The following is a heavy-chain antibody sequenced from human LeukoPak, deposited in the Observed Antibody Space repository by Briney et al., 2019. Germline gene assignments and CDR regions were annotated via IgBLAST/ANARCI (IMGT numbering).Heavy chain of an antibody. CDR1: GFTFDDYG. D-gene: IGHD1-1*01. Sequence: GGSLRLSCAASGFTFDDYGMSWVRQAPGKGLEWVSGINWNGGSTGYADSVKGRFTISRDNAKNSLYLQMNSLRADGTAVYYCARGETGREYRYYYYMDVWGKGTTVTVSS. J-gene: IGHJ6*03. V-gene: IGHV3-20*04. CDR2: INWNGGST. CDR3: ARGETGREYRYYYYMDV.